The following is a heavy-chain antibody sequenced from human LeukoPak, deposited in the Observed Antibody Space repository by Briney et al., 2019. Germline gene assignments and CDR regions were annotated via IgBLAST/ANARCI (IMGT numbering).Heavy chain of an antibody. CDR1: GYTFTSYG. CDR2: ISAHNGNT. V-gene: IGHV1-18*01. J-gene: IGHJ4*02. Sequence: ASVKVSCKASGYTFTSYGISWVRQAPGQGLEWMGWISAHNGNTKYAQKLQGRVTMTTDTSTTTAYMELRSLRSEDTAVYYCARDPPQQLVDVGDYWGQGTLVTVSS. CDR3: ARDPPQQLVDVGDY. D-gene: IGHD6-13*01.